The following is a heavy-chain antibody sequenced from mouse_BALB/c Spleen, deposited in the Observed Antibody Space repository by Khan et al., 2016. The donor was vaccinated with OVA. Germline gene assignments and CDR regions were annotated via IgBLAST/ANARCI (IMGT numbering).Heavy chain of an antibody. CDR1: GYTFTSYT. CDR2: INPSNGYT. D-gene: IGHD1-1*02. J-gene: IGHJ3*01. V-gene: IGHV1-4*01. CDR3: VRGGADHRNSGWFDY. Sequence: QVRLQQSGAELARPGASVKMSCKASGYTFTSYTIHWLKLRPGQGLVWIGFINPSNGYTNYNQKFKDKATLTADKSSTTVYMQLSSLTSDDSAVYTCVRGGADHRNSGWFDYWGQGTLVTVSA.